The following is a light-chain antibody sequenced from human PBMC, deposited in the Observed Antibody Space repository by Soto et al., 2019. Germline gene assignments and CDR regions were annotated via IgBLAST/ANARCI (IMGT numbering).Light chain of an antibody. Sequence: EIVLTQSPGTLSLSPGERATLSCRASQSVSSSYLAWYQQKPGQAPRLLIHGATTRATGIPARFSGSGSGTDFTLTISRLEPEDFAVYYCQQYGSSPLTFGGGTKVDI. CDR2: GAT. CDR3: QQYGSSPLT. V-gene: IGKV3-20*01. CDR1: QSVSSSY. J-gene: IGKJ4*01.